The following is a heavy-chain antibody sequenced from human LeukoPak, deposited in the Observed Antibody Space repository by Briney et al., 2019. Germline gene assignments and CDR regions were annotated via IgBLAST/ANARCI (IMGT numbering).Heavy chain of an antibody. Sequence: SETLSLTCTVSGGSITSSSYYWGCIRQPPGKGLEWIGSIYYSGSTYYNPSLKSRVTISVDTSKNQFSLKLSSVTAADTAVYYCARVPYYYDQYFDYWGQGTLVTVSS. CDR1: GGSITSSSYY. D-gene: IGHD3-22*01. J-gene: IGHJ4*02. V-gene: IGHV4-39*07. CDR3: ARVPYYYDQYFDY. CDR2: IYYSGST.